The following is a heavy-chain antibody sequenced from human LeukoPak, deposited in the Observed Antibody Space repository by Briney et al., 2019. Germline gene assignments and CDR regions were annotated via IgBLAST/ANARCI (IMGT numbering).Heavy chain of an antibody. CDR1: GYSISSGYY. CDR3: ARVAYSDYDNRGGFDY. CDR2: IYYGGST. V-gene: IGHV4-38-2*02. J-gene: IGHJ4*02. D-gene: IGHD5-12*01. Sequence: SETLSLTCTVSGYSISSGYYWGWIRQPPGKGLEWIGSIYYGGSTYYNPSLESRVTISVDTSKNQFTLKLRSVTAADTAVYYCARVAYSDYDNRGGFDYWGQGTLVTVSS.